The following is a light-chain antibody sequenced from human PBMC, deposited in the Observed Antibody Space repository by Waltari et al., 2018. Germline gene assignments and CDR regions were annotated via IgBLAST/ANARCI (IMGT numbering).Light chain of an antibody. Sequence: QSVLPQPPSASGTPGQRVTISCSGGGSNTGSYTVSWDQLLPGAAPKLLIYSDSQRSSGVPDRFSGSKSGTSASLAISGLQSEDEADYYCAAWDDSLNGPDWVFGGGTKLTVL. CDR3: AAWDDSLNGPDWV. V-gene: IGLV1-44*01. CDR1: GSNTGSYT. CDR2: SDS. J-gene: IGLJ3*02.